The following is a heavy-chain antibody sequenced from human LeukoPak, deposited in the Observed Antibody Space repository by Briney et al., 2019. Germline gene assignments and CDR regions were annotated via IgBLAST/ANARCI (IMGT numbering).Heavy chain of an antibody. CDR2: IIPILGIA. D-gene: IGHD3-9*01. Sequence: SVKVSCKASGGTFSSYAISWVRQAPGQGLEWMGRIIPILGIANYAQKFQGRVTITADKSTSTAYMELSSLRSDDTAVYYCARDLPKTGYYDILTGYLDYWGQGTLVTVSS. CDR3: ARDLPKTGYYDILTGYLDY. V-gene: IGHV1-69*04. J-gene: IGHJ4*02. CDR1: GGTFSSYA.